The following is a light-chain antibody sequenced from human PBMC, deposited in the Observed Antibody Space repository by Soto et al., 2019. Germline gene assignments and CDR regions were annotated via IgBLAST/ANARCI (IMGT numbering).Light chain of an antibody. CDR3: QQYAASPRT. V-gene: IGKV3-20*01. CDR2: GAS. Sequence: EVVLTQSPGTLSLSPRERATLSCRASQSVSNNYLAWYQHKPGQAPRLLIYGASNRAPGIPHSFSGSGSGPDFTLTISRLEPEDFAVYYCQQYAASPRTFGQGTRVEVK. J-gene: IGKJ1*01. CDR1: QSVSNNY.